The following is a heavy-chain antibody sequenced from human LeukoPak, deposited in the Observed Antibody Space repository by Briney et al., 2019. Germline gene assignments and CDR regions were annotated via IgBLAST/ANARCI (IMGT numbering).Heavy chain of an antibody. Sequence: SETLSLTCAVYGGSFSGYYWSWIRQPPGKGLEWIGEINHSGSTNYNPSLKSRVTMSVDTSKNQFSLKLSSVTAADTAVYYCARGGAGDFDWFLPFDYWGQGTLVTVSS. CDR1: GGSFSGYY. V-gene: IGHV4-34*01. CDR2: INHSGST. D-gene: IGHD3-9*01. CDR3: ARGGAGDFDWFLPFDY. J-gene: IGHJ4*02.